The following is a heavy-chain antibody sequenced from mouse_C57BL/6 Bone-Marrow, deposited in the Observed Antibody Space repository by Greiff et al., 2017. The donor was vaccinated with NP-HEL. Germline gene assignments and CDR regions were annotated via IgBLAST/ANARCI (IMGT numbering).Heavy chain of an antibody. CDR3: TRSYYYGSSYVLFDY. CDR1: GFTFSSYA. V-gene: IGHV5-9-1*02. CDR2: ISSGCDYI. J-gene: IGHJ2*01. D-gene: IGHD1-1*01. Sequence: EVQLVESGEGLVKPGGSLKLSCAASGFTFSSYAMSWVRQTPEKRLEWVAYISSGCDYIYYADTVKGRFTISRDNARNTLYLQMISLKSEDTAMYYCTRSYYYGSSYVLFDYWGQGTTLTVSS.